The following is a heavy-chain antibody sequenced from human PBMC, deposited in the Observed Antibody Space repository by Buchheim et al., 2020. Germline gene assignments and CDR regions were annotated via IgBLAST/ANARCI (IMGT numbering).Heavy chain of an antibody. D-gene: IGHD3-3*01. V-gene: IGHV4-61*01. CDR3: ARGSSDFWSGYSPLYGMDV. CDR1: GGSVSSGSYY. J-gene: IGHJ6*02. CDR2: IYYSGST. Sequence: QVQLQESGPGLVKPSETLSLTCTVSGGSVSSGSYYWSWIRQPPGKGLEWIGYIYYSGSTNYNPSLKSRVTIAVDTSKNQFSLKLSSVTAADTAVYDCARGSSDFWSGYSPLYGMDVWGQGTT.